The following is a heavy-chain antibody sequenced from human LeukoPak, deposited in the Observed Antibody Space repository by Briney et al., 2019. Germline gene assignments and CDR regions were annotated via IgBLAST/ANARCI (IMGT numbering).Heavy chain of an antibody. V-gene: IGHV4-34*01. CDR1: GESFKNYY. J-gene: IGHJ3*02. Sequence: SETLSLTCAVYGESFKNYYFSWIRQSPGKGLGWIGEINHGARASYNPSLKSRVTISVDTSKNQVSLKLSSVTAADTAVYYCARGLLLWFGNDAFDIWGQGTMVTVSS. CDR2: INHGARA. CDR3: ARGLLLWFGNDAFDI. D-gene: IGHD3-10*01.